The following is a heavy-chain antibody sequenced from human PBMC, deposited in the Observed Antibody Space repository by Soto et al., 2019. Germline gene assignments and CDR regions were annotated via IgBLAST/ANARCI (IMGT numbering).Heavy chain of an antibody. V-gene: IGHV1-58*02. CDR3: AREDRGYSYEGTYYYYGMDV. CDR1: GFTFTSSA. J-gene: IGHJ6*02. Sequence: SVKVSCKTSGFTFTSSAIQWVRQARGQRLEWIGWIVVGSDNTNYAQKFQGRVTITADKSTSTAYMELSSLRSEDTAVYYCAREDRGYSYEGTYYYYGMDVWGQGTTVTVS. D-gene: IGHD5-18*01. CDR2: IVVGSDNT.